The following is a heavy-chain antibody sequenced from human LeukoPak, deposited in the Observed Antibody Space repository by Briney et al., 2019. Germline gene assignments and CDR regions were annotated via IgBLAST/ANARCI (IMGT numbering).Heavy chain of an antibody. CDR1: GFTLCTDR. J-gene: IGHJ4*02. CDR2: ISYDGSNK. D-gene: IGHD6-6*01. CDR3: AKDLRSSSPNWFDY. V-gene: IGHV3-30*18. Sequence: GGSLTLSCAASGFTLCTDRKHWLRQAPGKGLEWVAVISYDGSNKYYGDSVKVRFTISRDNSNNILYLQMNSLRAEDSAVYYCAKDLRSSSPNWFDYWGQGTLVSVSS.